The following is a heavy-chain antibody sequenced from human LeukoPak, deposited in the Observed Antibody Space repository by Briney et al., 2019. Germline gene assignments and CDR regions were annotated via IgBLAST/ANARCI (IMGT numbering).Heavy chain of an antibody. CDR2: IYYSGST. J-gene: IGHJ4*02. V-gene: IGHV4-30-4*01. Sequence: PSETLSLTCTVFGGSISSGDYYWSWIRQPPGKGLEWIGYIYYSGSTYYNPSLKSRVTISVDTSKNQFSLKLSSVTAADTAVYYCARVGYYDSSGLVWGQGTLVTVSS. CDR3: ARVGYYDSSGLV. D-gene: IGHD3-22*01. CDR1: GGSISSGDYY.